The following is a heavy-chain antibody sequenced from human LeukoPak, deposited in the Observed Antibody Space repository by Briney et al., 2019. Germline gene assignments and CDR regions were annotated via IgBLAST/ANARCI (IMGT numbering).Heavy chain of an antibody. CDR1: GLTVSSNY. D-gene: IGHD3-3*01. Sequence: GGSLRLSCAVSGLTVSSNYMSWVRQAPGKGLEWVSVIYSGGSTYYADSVKGRFTISRDNSKNTLYLQMNSLRAEDTAVYYCARDRSGPDYWGQGTLVTVSS. CDR3: ARDRSGPDY. V-gene: IGHV3-66*01. J-gene: IGHJ4*02. CDR2: IYSGGST.